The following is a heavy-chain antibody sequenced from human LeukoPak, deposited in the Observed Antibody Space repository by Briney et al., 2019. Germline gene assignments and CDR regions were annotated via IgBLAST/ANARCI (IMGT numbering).Heavy chain of an antibody. J-gene: IGHJ4*02. CDR1: GYTLTELS. CDR2: FDPEDGET. CDR3: ATVDYYGSGSPNLDY. V-gene: IGHV1-24*01. D-gene: IGHD3-10*01. Sequence: ASVKVSCKVSGYTLTELSMHWVRQAPGKGLEWMGGFDPEDGETIYAQKFQGRVTMTEDTSTDTAYMELSSLRSEDTAVYYCATVDYYGSGSPNLDYWGQGTLVTVSS.